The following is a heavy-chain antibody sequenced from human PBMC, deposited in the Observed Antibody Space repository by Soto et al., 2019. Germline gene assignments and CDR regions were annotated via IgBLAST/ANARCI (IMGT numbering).Heavy chain of an antibody. D-gene: IGHD2-15*01. CDR2: IYYSGST. J-gene: IGHJ4*02. V-gene: IGHV4-59*08. CDR3: ARRGRYCSGGSCHPKLYYIGY. CDR1: GGSISSYY. Sequence: PSETLSLTCTVSGGSISSYYWSWIRQPPGKGLEWIGYIYYSGSTNYNPSLKSRVTISVDTSKNQFSLKLSSVTAADTAVYYCARRGRYCSGGSCHPKLYYIGYRGQGTLVSVSS.